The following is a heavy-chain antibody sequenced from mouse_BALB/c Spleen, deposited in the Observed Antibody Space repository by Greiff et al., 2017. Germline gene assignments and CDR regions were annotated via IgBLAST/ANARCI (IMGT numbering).Heavy chain of an antibody. CDR3: ARKAKNYYGSSSYWYFDV. V-gene: IGHV3-6*02. Sequence: DVQLQESGPGLVKPSQSLSLTCSVTGYSITSGYYWNWIRQFPGNKLEWMGYISYDGSNNYNPSLKNRISITRDTSKNQFFLKLNSVTTEDTATYYCARKAKNYYGSSSYWYFDVWGAGTTVTVSS. CDR2: ISYDGSN. J-gene: IGHJ1*01. D-gene: IGHD1-1*01. CDR1: GYSITSGYY.